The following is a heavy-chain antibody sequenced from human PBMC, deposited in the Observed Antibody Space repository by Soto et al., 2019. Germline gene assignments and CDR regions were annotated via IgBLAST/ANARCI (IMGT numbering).Heavy chain of an antibody. Sequence: QVQLQESGPGLVKPSQTLSLTCTVSGGSISSGDYYWSWIRQPPGKGLEWIGYIYYSGSTYYNPSRKSPGTRSVDTSKNQCSLKLSSVTAADTAVYYCARYSGYEGLRFDPWGQGTLVTVSS. CDR2: IYYSGST. J-gene: IGHJ5*02. V-gene: IGHV4-30-4*01. CDR3: ARYSGYEGLRFDP. CDR1: GGSISSGDYY. D-gene: IGHD5-12*01.